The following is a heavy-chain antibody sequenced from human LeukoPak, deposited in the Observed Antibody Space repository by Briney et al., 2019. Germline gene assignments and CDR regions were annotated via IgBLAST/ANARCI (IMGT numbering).Heavy chain of an antibody. CDR2: IYYSGST. J-gene: IGHJ4*02. CDR1: RGSVSRSTYY. Sequence: SETLSLTCTVSRGSVSRSTYYWGWIRQPPGEGLEWIGSIYYSGSTYYNPSLTSRVTTSIDTSNKQFSLSLTSVTAADPAVYYCASLNWPPGDFDYWGQGTLVTVSS. V-gene: IGHV4-39*01. CDR3: ASLNWPPGDFDY.